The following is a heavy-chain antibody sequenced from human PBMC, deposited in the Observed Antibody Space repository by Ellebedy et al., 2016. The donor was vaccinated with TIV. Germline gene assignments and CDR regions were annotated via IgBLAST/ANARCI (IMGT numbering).Heavy chain of an antibody. Sequence: PGGSLRLSCAASGFTFRSHEMTWVRQAPGKGLEWVSYIRSSGSTIYYADSVKGRFTISRDNAKNSLYLQMNSLKAEDTAVYYCARDLSTLGLFDPWGQGTLVTVSS. J-gene: IGHJ5*02. CDR3: ARDLSTLGLFDP. CDR2: IRSSGSTI. CDR1: GFTFRSHE. V-gene: IGHV3-48*03.